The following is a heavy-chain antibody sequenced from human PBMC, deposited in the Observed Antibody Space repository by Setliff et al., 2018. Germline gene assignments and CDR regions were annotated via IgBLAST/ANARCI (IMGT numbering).Heavy chain of an antibody. Sequence: SETLFPTCTVSGGSISTTDYYWGWIRQPPGKGLEWIGCVYYSGNTYYSPSLKSRVTMFVDTSKNQFSLMLYSVTAADTAIYYCARYDSSGYSENYYFDYWGQGTLVTVSS. V-gene: IGHV4-39*07. D-gene: IGHD3-22*01. CDR3: ARYDSSGYSENYYFDY. CDR1: GGSISTTDYY. CDR2: VYYSGNT. J-gene: IGHJ4*02.